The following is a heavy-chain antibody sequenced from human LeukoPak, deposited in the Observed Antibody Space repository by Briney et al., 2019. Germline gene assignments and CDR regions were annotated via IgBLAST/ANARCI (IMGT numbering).Heavy chain of an antibody. D-gene: IGHD2-21*01. V-gene: IGHV4-34*12. Sequence: SETLSLTCAVHGVSFRAYSWSWIRQSPGRGLEWIGEIIPGGGVIYNPSLKSRATISGDTSENQFSLSLTSVTAADTAVYYCARIRCGHTDVVCYNYWGLGTLVTVSS. CDR2: IIPGGGV. J-gene: IGHJ4*02. CDR1: GVSFRAYS. CDR3: ARIRCGHTDVVCYNY.